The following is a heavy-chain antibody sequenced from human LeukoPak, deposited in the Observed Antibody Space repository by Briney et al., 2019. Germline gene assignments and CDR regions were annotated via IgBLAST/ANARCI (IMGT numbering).Heavy chain of an antibody. CDR2: IYYSGTT. Sequence: SETLSLTCCVSGGSIRGYYWTWIRQPPGKGLEWIGYIYYSGTTNYNPSLKSRVTISFDTSKNQFSLKLNSVTVAETAVYYCARDLVDTPCAFGIWGQGTMVTVSS. J-gene: IGHJ3*02. D-gene: IGHD2-2*02. CDR1: GGSIRGYY. V-gene: IGHV4-59*01. CDR3: ARDLVDTPCAFGI.